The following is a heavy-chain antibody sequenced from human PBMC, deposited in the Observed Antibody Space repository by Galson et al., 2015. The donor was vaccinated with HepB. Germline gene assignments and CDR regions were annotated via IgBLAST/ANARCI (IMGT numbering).Heavy chain of an antibody. D-gene: IGHD2-2*01. CDR2: ISSNGGST. J-gene: IGHJ4*02. CDR3: ARLGYCSSTSCGG. CDR1: GFTFSSYA. V-gene: IGHV3-64*01. Sequence: SLRLSCAASGFTFSSYAMHWVRQAPGKGLAYVSAISSNGGSTYYANSVKGRFTISRDNSKNTLYLQMGSLRAEDMAVYYCARLGYCSSTSCGGWGQGTLVTVSS.